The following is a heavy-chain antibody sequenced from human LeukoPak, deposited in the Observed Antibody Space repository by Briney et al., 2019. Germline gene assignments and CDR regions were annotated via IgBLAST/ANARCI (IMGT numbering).Heavy chain of an antibody. CDR1: GGSISSYY. J-gene: IGHJ4*02. D-gene: IGHD3-10*01. CDR2: IYYSGST. CDR3: ARGSGSFDY. V-gene: IGHV4-59*01. Sequence: NPSETLSLTCTVSGGSISSYYWSWIRQPPGKGLEWIGYIYYSGSTNYNPSLKSRVTISVDTSKNQFSLKLSSVTAADTAVCYCARGSGSFDYWGQGTLVTVSS.